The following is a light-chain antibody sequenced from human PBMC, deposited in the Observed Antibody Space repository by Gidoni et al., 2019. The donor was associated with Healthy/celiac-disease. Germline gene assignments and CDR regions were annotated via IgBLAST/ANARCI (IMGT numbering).Light chain of an antibody. CDR2: AAY. V-gene: IGKV1-39*01. Sequence: DIQITHSPSSLSASVGDRVTITCRASQSISSYLHWYQQKPGKAPKLLIYAAYSLQSGVPSRFSGSGSGTDFTLTISSLEHEDFATYYCEQSYRTPPTFXGXTKVEIK. CDR1: QSISSY. J-gene: IGKJ4*01. CDR3: EQSYRTPPT.